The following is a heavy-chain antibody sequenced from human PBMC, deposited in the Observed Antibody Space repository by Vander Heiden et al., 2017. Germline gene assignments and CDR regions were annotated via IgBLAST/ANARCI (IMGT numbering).Heavy chain of an antibody. V-gene: IGHV2-26*01. CDR3: ARIKSFIVVVPAASRGDYGMDV. Sequence: QVTLKESGPVLVKPTETLTLTCTVPGLSLSNARMGVSWIRQPPGKALEWLAHIFSNDEKSYSTSLKSRLTISKDTSKSQVVLTMTNMDPVDTATYYCARIKSFIVVVPAASRGDYGMDVWGQGTTVTVSS. CDR1: GLSLSNARMG. D-gene: IGHD2-2*01. J-gene: IGHJ6*02. CDR2: IFSNDEK.